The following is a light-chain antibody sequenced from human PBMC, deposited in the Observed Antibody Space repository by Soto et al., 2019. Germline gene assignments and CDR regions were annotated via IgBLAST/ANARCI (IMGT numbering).Light chain of an antibody. Sequence: QSVLTQPASVSGSPGQSITISCTGTSSDVGNYNLVSWYQQHPGKAPKLMIYEDSKRPSGVSNRFSGSKSGNTASLTISGLQAEDEADYYCCSYADSSTYVFGTGTKVTV. CDR3: CSYADSSTYV. V-gene: IGLV2-23*01. CDR2: EDS. CDR1: SSDVGNYNL. J-gene: IGLJ1*01.